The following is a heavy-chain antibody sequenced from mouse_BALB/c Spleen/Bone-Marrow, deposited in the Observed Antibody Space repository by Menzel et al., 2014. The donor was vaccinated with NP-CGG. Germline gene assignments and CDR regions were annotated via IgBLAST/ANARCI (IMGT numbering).Heavy chain of an antibody. J-gene: IGHJ4*01. Sequence: EVQGVESGGGLVKLGGSLKLSCAASGFTFSSYCMSWVRPTPEKRLELVAAINSNGGSTYYPDTVKGRFTISRDNAKNTLYLQMSSLKSEDTALYYCARLGNDDAMDYWDQGTSVTVSS. D-gene: IGHD2-12*01. CDR3: ARLGNDDAMDY. CDR1: GFTFSSYC. V-gene: IGHV5-6-2*01. CDR2: INSNGGST.